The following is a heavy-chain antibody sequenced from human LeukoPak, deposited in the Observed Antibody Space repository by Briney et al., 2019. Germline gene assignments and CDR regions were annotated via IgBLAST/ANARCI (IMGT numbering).Heavy chain of an antibody. Sequence: ASVKVSCKASGYTFTSYYMHWVRQAPGQGLEWMGIINPSGGSTSYAQKFQGRVTMTRDTSTSTVYMELSSLRSEDTAVYYCARTRADVLRYIDWSLDYWGQGTLVTVSS. CDR1: GYTFTSYY. CDR2: INPSGGST. J-gene: IGHJ4*02. D-gene: IGHD3-9*01. CDR3: ARTRADVLRYIDWSLDY. V-gene: IGHV1-46*01.